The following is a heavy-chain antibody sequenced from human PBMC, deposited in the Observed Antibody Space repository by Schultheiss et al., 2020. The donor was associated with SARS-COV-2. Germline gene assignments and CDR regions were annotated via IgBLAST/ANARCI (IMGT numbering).Heavy chain of an antibody. V-gene: IGHV3-23*01. CDR1: GGSFSGYY. D-gene: IGHD2-2*01. CDR2: ISGSGGST. J-gene: IGHJ4*02. CDR3: AKSDPPARY. Sequence: ETLSLTCAVYGGSFSGYYWSWVRQAPGKGLEWVSAISGSGGSTYYADSVKGRFTISRDNSKNTLYLQMNSLRAEDTAVYYCAKSDPPARYWGQGTLVTVSS.